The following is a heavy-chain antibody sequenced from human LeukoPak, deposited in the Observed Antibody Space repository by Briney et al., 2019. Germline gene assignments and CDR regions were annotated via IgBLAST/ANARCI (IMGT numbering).Heavy chain of an antibody. CDR2: IYYSGGT. CDR3: ARDGRGSSWYQFDY. D-gene: IGHD6-13*01. CDR1: GGSISSYY. J-gene: IGHJ4*02. Sequence: PSETLSLTCTVSGGSISSYYWSWIRQPPGKGLEWIGYIYYSGGTNYNPSLKSRVTISVDTSKNQFSLKLSSVTAADTAVYYCARDGRGSSWYQFDYWGQGTLVTVSS. V-gene: IGHV4-59*01.